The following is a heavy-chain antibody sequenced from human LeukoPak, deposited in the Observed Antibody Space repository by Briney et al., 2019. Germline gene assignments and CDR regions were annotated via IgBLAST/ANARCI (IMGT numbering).Heavy chain of an antibody. CDR1: GFTFSSYA. CDR3: ATRLGSGYYYFDY. Sequence: GGSLRLSCAASGFTFSSYAMSWVRQAPGKGLEWVSAISGSGVSTYYADSVKGRFTISRDNSKNTLYLQMNSLRAEDTAVYYCATRLGSGYYYFDYWGQGTLVTVSS. J-gene: IGHJ4*02. D-gene: IGHD3-22*01. V-gene: IGHV3-23*01. CDR2: ISGSGVST.